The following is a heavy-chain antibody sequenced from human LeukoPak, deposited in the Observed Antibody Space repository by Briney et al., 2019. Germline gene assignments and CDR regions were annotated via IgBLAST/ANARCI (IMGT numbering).Heavy chain of an antibody. D-gene: IGHD3-3*01. CDR2: INPNSGGT. V-gene: IGHV1-2*02. J-gene: IGHJ4*02. Sequence: ASVKVSCKASGYTFTGYYMHWVRQAPGQGLEWMGWINPNSGGTNYAQKFQGRVTMTRDTSISTAYMELSRLRSDDTAVYYCAKDRRLNPTYYDFWCWGQGTLVTVSS. CDR1: GYTFTGYY. CDR3: AKDRRLNPTYYDFWC.